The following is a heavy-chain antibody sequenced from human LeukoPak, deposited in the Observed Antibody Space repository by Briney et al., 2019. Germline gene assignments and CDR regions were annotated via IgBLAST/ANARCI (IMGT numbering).Heavy chain of an antibody. CDR2: IFPIFGTA. CDR3: ASCRSSSSYYYYCMDV. V-gene: IGHV1-69*06. Sequence: GASVKVSCKASGVTFSSYAIGWVRQAPGQGLEWVLGIFPIFGTANYAQKFQGRVTITADKSTSTAYMELSSLRSEDTAVYYCASCRSSSSYYYYCMDVWGKGTTVTVSS. CDR1: GVTFSSYA. J-gene: IGHJ6*03. D-gene: IGHD6-6*01.